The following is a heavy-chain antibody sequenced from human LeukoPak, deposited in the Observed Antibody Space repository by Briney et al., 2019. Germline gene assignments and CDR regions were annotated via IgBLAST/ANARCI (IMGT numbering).Heavy chain of an antibody. D-gene: IGHD3-22*01. Sequence: ASVKVSCKASGYTFTSYGISWVRQAPGQGLEWMGRISAYNGNTNYAQKLQGRVTMTTDTSTSTAYMELRSLRSDDTAVYYCALEATYYYDSSGFYWFDPWGQGTLVTVSS. CDR2: ISAYNGNT. CDR3: ALEATYYYDSSGFYWFDP. J-gene: IGHJ5*02. V-gene: IGHV1-18*01. CDR1: GYTFTSYG.